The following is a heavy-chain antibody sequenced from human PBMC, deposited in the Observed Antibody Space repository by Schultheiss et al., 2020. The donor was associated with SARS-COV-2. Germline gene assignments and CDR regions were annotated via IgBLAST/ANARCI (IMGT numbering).Heavy chain of an antibody. CDR2: IYYSGST. CDR3: ARGPQQLGNWYFDL. V-gene: IGHV4-30-2*03. J-gene: IGHJ2*01. D-gene: IGHD6-13*01. Sequence: SQTLSLTCTVSGGSVSSGSYSWNWIRQPPGKGLEWIGSIYYSGSTFYNPSLKSRVTISVDTSKNQFSLKLSSVTAADTAVYYCARGPQQLGNWYFDLWGRGTLVTVSS. CDR1: GGSVSSGSYS.